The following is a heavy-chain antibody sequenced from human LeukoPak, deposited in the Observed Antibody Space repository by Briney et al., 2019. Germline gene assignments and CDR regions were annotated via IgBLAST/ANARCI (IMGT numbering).Heavy chain of an antibody. J-gene: IGHJ4*02. CDR2: ISGSGGST. CDR3: AKTQWLVMYYFDY. Sequence: GGSLRLSCAASGFTFSSYAMSWVRQAPGKGLEWVSAISGSGGSTYYADSVKGRFTISRDNSKSTLYLQMNSLRAEDTAVYYCAKTQWLVMYYFDYWGQGTLVTVSS. V-gene: IGHV3-23*01. D-gene: IGHD6-19*01. CDR1: GFTFSSYA.